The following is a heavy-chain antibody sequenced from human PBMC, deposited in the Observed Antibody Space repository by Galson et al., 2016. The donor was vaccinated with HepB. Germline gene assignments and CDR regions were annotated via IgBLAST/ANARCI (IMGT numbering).Heavy chain of an antibody. D-gene: IGHD7-27*01. V-gene: IGHV6-1*01. CDR1: GDSVSSDGAA. Sequence: AISGDSVSSDGAAWNWIRQSPSRGLEWLGRTYYRSKWYNAYALSVKSRITINPDTSKSQFSLQLNSVTPEDTAVYYCARAEANWDGGGDNWFDPWGQGTLVTVSS. CDR2: TYYRSKWYN. CDR3: ARAEANWDGGGDNWFDP. J-gene: IGHJ5*02.